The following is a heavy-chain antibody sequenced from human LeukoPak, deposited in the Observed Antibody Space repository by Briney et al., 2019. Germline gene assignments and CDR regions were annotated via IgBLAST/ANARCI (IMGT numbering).Heavy chain of an antibody. CDR3: ARDVMITTSPGAFGI. CDR1: GYTFSNYG. D-gene: IGHD3-16*01. V-gene: IGHV1-18*01. Sequence: ASVKVSCKASGYTFSNYGISWVRQAPGQGLEWMGWISSYNDNTNYAQKLQGRVTMTTDTSTSTAYMELRSLRSDDTAVYYCARDVMITTSPGAFGIWGQGTMVTVSS. CDR2: ISSYNDNT. J-gene: IGHJ3*02.